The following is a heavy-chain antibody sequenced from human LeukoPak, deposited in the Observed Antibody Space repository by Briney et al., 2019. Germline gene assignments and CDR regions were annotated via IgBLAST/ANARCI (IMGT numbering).Heavy chain of an antibody. CDR1: GGSISSYY. Sequence: SGTLSLTCTVSGGSISSYYWSWIRQPPGKGLEWIGYIYYSGSTNYNPSLKSRVTISVDTSKNQFSLKLSSVTAADTAVYYCARDGLSSNAFDIWGQGTMVTVSS. J-gene: IGHJ3*02. D-gene: IGHD3/OR15-3a*01. CDR2: IYYSGST. V-gene: IGHV4-59*01. CDR3: ARDGLSSNAFDI.